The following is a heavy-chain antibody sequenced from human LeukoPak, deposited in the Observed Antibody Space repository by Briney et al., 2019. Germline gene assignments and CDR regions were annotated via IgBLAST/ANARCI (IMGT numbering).Heavy chain of an antibody. CDR3: ARVPRAVGPGGY. D-gene: IGHD1-26*01. Sequence: ASVKVSCKASGGTFSSYAISWVRQAPGQGLEWMGWISAYNGNTNYAQKLQGRVTMTTDTSTSTAYMELRSLRSDDTAVYYCARVPRAVGPGGYWGQGTLVTVSS. CDR2: ISAYNGNT. CDR1: GGTFSSYA. J-gene: IGHJ4*02. V-gene: IGHV1-18*01.